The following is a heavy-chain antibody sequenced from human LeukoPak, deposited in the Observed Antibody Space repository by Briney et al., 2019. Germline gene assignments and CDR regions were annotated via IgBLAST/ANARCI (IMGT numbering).Heavy chain of an antibody. CDR2: ISYDGSNK. J-gene: IGHJ4*02. Sequence: GGSLRLSCAASGFTFSSYAMHWVRQAPGKGLEWVAVISYDGSNKYYADSVKGRFTISRDSSKNTLYLQMNSLRAEDTAVYYCARPRGGQWLVQDYFDYWGQGTLVTVSS. V-gene: IGHV3-30-3*01. CDR1: GFTFSSYA. CDR3: ARPRGGQWLVQDYFDY. D-gene: IGHD6-19*01.